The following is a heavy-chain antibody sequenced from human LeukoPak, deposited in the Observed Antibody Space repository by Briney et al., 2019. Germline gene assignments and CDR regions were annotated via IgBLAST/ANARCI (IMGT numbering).Heavy chain of an antibody. Sequence: SQTLSLTCTVSGGSISSGNYHWTWIRQPPGKGLEWIGYIYYSGSTNYNPSLKSRVTISVDTSKNQFSLKLSSLTAADTAIYYCARVRGALNAFDIWGQGTMVTVSS. CDR1: GGSISSGNYH. J-gene: IGHJ3*02. CDR2: IYYSGST. D-gene: IGHD1-26*01. CDR3: ARVRGALNAFDI. V-gene: IGHV4-61*01.